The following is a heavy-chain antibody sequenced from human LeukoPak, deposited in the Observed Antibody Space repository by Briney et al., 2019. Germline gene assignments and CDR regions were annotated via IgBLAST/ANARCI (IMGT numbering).Heavy chain of an antibody. CDR2: IYTSGST. D-gene: IGHD3-3*01. CDR3: ARDSYDFWSGSYYYYGMDV. CDR1: GGSISSDSYY. V-gene: IGHV4-61*02. J-gene: IGHJ6*02. Sequence: SQTLSLTCTVSGGSISSDSYYWSWIRQPAGTGLEWIGRIYTSGSTNYNPSLKSRVTISVDTSKNQFSLKLSSVTAADTAVYYCARDSYDFWSGSYYYYGMDVWGQGTTVTVSS.